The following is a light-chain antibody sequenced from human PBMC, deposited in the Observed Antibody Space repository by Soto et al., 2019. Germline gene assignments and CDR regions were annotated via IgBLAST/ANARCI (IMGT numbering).Light chain of an antibody. CDR3: QQYGRSPLT. CDR1: QSISTSY. Sequence: ELVLTQSPGTLSLSPGARATLSCRASQSISTSYLAWYQQKPGQAPRLLIYGSSSRATGIPDRFSGSWYGTGGTLTISRLEPEDGSVYFGQQYGRSPLTFGGGTKVDIK. J-gene: IGKJ4*01. CDR2: GSS. V-gene: IGKV3-20*01.